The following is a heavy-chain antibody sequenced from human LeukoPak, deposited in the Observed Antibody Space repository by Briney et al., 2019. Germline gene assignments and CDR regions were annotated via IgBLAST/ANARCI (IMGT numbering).Heavy chain of an antibody. CDR1: GFTVSSNY. CDR3: ARVRSSGWYDY. V-gene: IGHV3-53*01. Sequence: GGSLRLSCAASGFTVSSNYMSWVRQAPGKGLEWVSVIYSGGSTYYADSVKGRFTIPRDNSKNTLYLQMNSLRAEDTAVYYCARVRSSGWYDYRGQGTLVTVSS. D-gene: IGHD6-19*01. CDR2: IYSGGST. J-gene: IGHJ4*02.